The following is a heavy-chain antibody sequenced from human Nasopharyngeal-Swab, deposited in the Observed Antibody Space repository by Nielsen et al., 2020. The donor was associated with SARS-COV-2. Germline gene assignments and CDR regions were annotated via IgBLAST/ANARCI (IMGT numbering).Heavy chain of an antibody. CDR2: IIPILGIA. CDR3: ARDRGYSSSWYGGNWFDP. CDR1: GGTFSSYA. J-gene: IGHJ5*02. V-gene: IGHV1-69*10. Sequence: SVKVSCKASGGTFSSYAISWVRQAPGQGLEWMGGIIPILGIAKYAQKFQGRVTITADKSTSTAYMELSSLRSEDTAVYYCARDRGYSSSWYGGNWFDPWGQGTLVTVSS. D-gene: IGHD6-13*01.